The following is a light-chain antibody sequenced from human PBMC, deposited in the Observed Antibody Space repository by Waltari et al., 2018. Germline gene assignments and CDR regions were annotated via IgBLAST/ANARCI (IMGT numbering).Light chain of an antibody. Sequence: EVVLTQSPGTLSLSPGERATLSCRASQSVGKYLAWYQQKPGQAPRLLIYHASTRAPGIPDRFSGSGSGTDFSLTISRLEPEDFAVYYFQKYDYLPATFGQGTKVEIK. CDR1: QSVGKY. CDR2: HAS. CDR3: QKYDYLPAT. J-gene: IGKJ1*01. V-gene: IGKV3-20*01.